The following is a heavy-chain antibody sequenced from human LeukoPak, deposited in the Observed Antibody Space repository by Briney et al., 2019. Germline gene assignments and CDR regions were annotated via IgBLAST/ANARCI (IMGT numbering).Heavy chain of an antibody. J-gene: IGHJ4*02. V-gene: IGHV1-2*02. CDR1: GYTFTGYY. Sequence: ASVKVSCKASGYTFTGYYMHWVRQAPGQGLEWMGWINPNSGGTNYAQKFQGRVTMTRDTSISTAYMELSRLRSDDTAVYYYARVLESGYYLNAQGYWGQGTLVTVSS. CDR2: INPNSGGT. D-gene: IGHD3-22*01. CDR3: ARVLESGYYLNAQGY.